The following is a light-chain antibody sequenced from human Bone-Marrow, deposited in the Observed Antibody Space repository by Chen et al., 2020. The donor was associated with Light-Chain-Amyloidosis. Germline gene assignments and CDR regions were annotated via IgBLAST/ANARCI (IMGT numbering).Light chain of an antibody. Sequence: DIQMTQSPSSLSASVGDRLTITCQVSQAISNDLNWYQQTPGKAPKLLIYAASDLQTGVPSRFSGRGSGTGFTFTISSLQPEDIATYYCQQHDNRPYTFGQGTKLEIK. J-gene: IGKJ2*01. V-gene: IGKV1-33*01. CDR1: QAISND. CDR2: AAS. CDR3: QQHDNRPYT.